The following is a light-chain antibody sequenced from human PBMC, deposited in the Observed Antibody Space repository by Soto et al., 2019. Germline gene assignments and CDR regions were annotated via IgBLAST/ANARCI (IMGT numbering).Light chain of an antibody. Sequence: EIVLTQSPGTLSLSPGERATLSCRASQSVSSTYLAWYQQKPGQAPRLLLYGASTRATGIPDRFSGSGSGTDFTLTISRLEPEDFAVYYCQQYISSPWTFGRGTMVEIK. CDR3: QQYISSPWT. J-gene: IGKJ1*01. CDR1: QSVSSTY. V-gene: IGKV3-20*01. CDR2: GAS.